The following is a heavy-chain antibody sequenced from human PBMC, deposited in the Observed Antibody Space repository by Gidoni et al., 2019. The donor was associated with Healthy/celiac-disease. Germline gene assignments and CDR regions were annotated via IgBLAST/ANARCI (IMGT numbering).Heavy chain of an antibody. V-gene: IGHV4-31*03. D-gene: IGHD4-17*01. CDR2: IYYSGST. J-gene: IGHJ4*02. Sequence: QVQLQESGPGLVKPSQTLSLPCPVSGGSISSGGYYWSWIRQHPGKGLEWIGYIYYSGSTYYNPALKSRVTISVDTSKNQFSLKLSSVTAADTAVYYCARAPPTVVTPGGGFFDYWGQGTLVTVSS. CDR3: ARAPPTVVTPGGGFFDY. CDR1: GGSISSGGYY.